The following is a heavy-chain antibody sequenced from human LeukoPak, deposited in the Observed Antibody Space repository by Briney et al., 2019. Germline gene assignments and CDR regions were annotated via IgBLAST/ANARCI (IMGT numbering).Heavy chain of an antibody. J-gene: IGHJ4*02. D-gene: IGHD3-22*01. CDR3: AKVPGYYDSSGNDY. CDR1: GFTFSIYG. Sequence: PGGSLRLSCAASGFTFSIYGIHWVRQAPGKGLEWVAFIRYDGSNKYYAGSVKGRFTISRDNSINTLYLQMNSLRAEDTAVYYCAKVPGYYDSSGNDYWGQGTLVTVSS. CDR2: IRYDGSNK. V-gene: IGHV3-30*02.